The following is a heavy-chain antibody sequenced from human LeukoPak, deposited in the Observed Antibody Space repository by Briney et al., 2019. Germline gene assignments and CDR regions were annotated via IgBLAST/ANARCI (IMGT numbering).Heavy chain of an antibody. V-gene: IGHV3-33*01. CDR1: GFTFSSYG. Sequence: PGRSLRLSCAASGFTFSSYGMHWVRQDPGKGLEWVAVIWYDGSNKYYADSVKGRFTISRDNSKNTLYLQMNSLRAEDTAVYYCARDRRYGDYGGSDYWGQGTLVTVSS. J-gene: IGHJ4*02. CDR3: ARDRRYGDYGGSDY. CDR2: IWYDGSNK. D-gene: IGHD4-17*01.